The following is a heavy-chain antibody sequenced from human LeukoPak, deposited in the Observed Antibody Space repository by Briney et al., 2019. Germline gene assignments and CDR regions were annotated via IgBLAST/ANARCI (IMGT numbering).Heavy chain of an antibody. J-gene: IGHJ5*02. D-gene: IGHD6-6*01. CDR3: ARAYSSSSPGWFDP. V-gene: IGHV4-4*07. CDR1: GGSISSYY. Sequence: SETLSLTCTVSGGSISSYYWSWIRQPAGKGLEWIGRIYTSGSTNYNPSLKSRVTMSVDTSKNQFSLKLSSVTAADTAVYYCARAYSSSSPGWFDPWGQGTLVTVSS. CDR2: IYTSGST.